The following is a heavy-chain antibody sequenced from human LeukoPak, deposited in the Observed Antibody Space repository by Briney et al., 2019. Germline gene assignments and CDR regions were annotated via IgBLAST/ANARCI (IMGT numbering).Heavy chain of an antibody. J-gene: IGHJ4*02. CDR2: IYCSGST. CDR1: GGSISSYY. V-gene: IGHV4-59*01. CDR3: ARMEQWLAGYYFDY. D-gene: IGHD6-19*01. Sequence: SETLSLTCTVSGGSISSYYWSWIRQPPGKGLEWIGYIYCSGSTNYNLSLKSRVTISVDTSKNQFSLKLSSVTAADTAVYYCARMEQWLAGYYFDYWGQGTLVTVSS.